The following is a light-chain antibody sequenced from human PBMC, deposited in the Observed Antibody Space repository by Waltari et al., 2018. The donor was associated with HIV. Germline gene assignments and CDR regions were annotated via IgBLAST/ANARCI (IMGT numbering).Light chain of an antibody. J-gene: IGLJ2*01. CDR3: CAYAGSYSVV. Sequence: QSALTQPRSMSGSPGQSVTISCTGTNNDVGFSDYVSWFQQHPGKVPKLIISDVSKRPPGVPDRFSGSKSDNTASLTISGLQPEEEAHYYCCAYAGSYSVVFGGGTKLTVL. CDR2: DVS. V-gene: IGLV2-11*01. CDR1: NNDVGFSDY.